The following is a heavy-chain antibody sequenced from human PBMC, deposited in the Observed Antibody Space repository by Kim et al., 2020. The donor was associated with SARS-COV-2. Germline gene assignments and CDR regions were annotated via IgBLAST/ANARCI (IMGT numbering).Heavy chain of an antibody. Sequence: GGSLRLSCAASGFTFSSYSMNLVRQAPGKGLEWVSSISSSSSYIYYADSVKGRFTISRDNAKNSLYLQMNSLRAEDTAVYYCARGELVRGVIIEYYYYGMDVWGQGTTVTVSS. J-gene: IGHJ6*02. CDR1: GFTFSSYS. V-gene: IGHV3-21*01. D-gene: IGHD3-10*01. CDR2: ISSSSSYI. CDR3: ARGELVRGVIIEYYYYGMDV.